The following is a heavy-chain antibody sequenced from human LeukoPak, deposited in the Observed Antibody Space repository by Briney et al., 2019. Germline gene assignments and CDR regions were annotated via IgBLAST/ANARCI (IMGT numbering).Heavy chain of an antibody. CDR2: ISSGGGSI. Sequence: PGGSLRLSYAASGFTFSDYYMSWIRQAPGKGLEWVSYISSGGGSIYYADSVKGRFTISRDNAENSLYLQMNSLRAEETAVYYCARVASSGWYPLDYWGQGTLVTVSS. CDR3: ARVASSGWYPLDY. J-gene: IGHJ4*02. D-gene: IGHD6-19*01. CDR1: GFTFSDYY. V-gene: IGHV3-11*04.